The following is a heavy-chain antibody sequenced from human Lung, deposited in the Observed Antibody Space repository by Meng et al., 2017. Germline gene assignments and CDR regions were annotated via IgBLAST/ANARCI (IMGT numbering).Heavy chain of an antibody. J-gene: IGHJ4*02. V-gene: IGHV4-34*01. D-gene: IGHD4-11*01. Sequence: QVQLQRCGAGLLKPSETLSLTCFVSGGSFSDYYWSWIRQPPGKGLEWIGEINHSGSTNYNPSLESRATISVDTSQNNLSLKLSSVTAADSAVYYCARGPTTMAHDFDYWGQGTLVTVSS. CDR1: GGSFSDYY. CDR3: ARGPTTMAHDFDY. CDR2: INHSGST.